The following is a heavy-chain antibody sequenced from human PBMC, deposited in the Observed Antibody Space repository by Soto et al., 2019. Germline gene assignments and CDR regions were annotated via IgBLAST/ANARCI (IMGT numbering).Heavy chain of an antibody. Sequence: SGPTLVNPTATLTLTCTFSGFSLSTSGMRVSWIRQAPGKALEWLARIDWDEDRFYSTSLKTRLTISKDTSKNQVVLTMTKMDPVDTATYYCARMRSDYDSSGLDYWGQGILVTVS. CDR3: ARMRSDYDSSGLDY. D-gene: IGHD3-22*01. J-gene: IGHJ4*02. CDR1: GFSLSTSGMR. V-gene: IGHV2-70*04. CDR2: IDWDEDR.